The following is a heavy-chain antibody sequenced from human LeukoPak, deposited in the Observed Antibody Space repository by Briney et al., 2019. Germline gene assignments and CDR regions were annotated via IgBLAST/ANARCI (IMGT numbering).Heavy chain of an antibody. CDR2: IYSGGST. CDR1: GFTFSSYG. D-gene: IGHD5-18*01. V-gene: IGHV3-53*01. J-gene: IGHJ4*02. CDR3: ASWGPDTAMVTGFDY. Sequence: PGGSLRLSCAASGFTFSSYGMSWVRQAPGKGLEWVSVIYSGGSTYYADSVKGRFTISRDNSKNTLYLQMNSLRAEDTAVYYCASWGPDTAMVTGFDYWGQGTLVTVSS.